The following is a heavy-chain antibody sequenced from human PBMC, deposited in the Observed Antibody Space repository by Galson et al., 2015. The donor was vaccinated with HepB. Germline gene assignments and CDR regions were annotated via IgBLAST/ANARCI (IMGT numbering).Heavy chain of an antibody. CDR3: AKDIWGIPEAFDI. Sequence: SLRLSCAASGFTFDDYAMHWVRQAPGKGLEWVSGISWNSGSIGYADSVKGRFTISRDNAKNSLYLQMNSLRAEDTALYYCAKDIWGIPEAFDIWGQGTMVTVSS. J-gene: IGHJ3*02. CDR2: ISWNSGSI. CDR1: GFTFDDYA. D-gene: IGHD3-16*01. V-gene: IGHV3-9*01.